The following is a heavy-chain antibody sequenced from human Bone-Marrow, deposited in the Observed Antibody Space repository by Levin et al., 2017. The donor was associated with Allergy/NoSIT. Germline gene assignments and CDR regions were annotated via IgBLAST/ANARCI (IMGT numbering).Heavy chain of an antibody. CDR3: AKDRGWYGDAFDP. J-gene: IGHJ3*01. CDR1: GFTFSRYG. V-gene: IGHV3-23*01. D-gene: IGHD6-19*01. Sequence: SCAASGFTFSRYGMSWVRQAPGKGLEWVSALSGSGGSTYYADSVKGRFTVSRDNSKNTLFLQMNSLRVEDTAVYYCAKDRGWYGDAFDPWGQGTMVTVSS. CDR2: LSGSGGST.